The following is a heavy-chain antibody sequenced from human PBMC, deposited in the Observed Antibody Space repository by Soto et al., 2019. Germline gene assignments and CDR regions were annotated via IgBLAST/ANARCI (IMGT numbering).Heavy chain of an antibody. CDR2: TNPDGSER. J-gene: IGHJ6*02. CDR1: GVTFSTSW. V-gene: IGHV3-7*03. D-gene: IGHD1-26*01. Sequence: GGSLRLSCAASGVTFSTSWMTWVRQAPGKGLEWVAKTNPDGSERYYGDSVKGRFTVSRDYSKNMLYLQMDRLRDEDSAIYYCTKWDGYADVWGQGTTVTVSS. CDR3: TKWDGYADV.